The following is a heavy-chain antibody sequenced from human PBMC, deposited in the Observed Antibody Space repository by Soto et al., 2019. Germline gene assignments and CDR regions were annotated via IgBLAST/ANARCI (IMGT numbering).Heavy chain of an antibody. CDR3: AKVPMYYYDSSGYSGIGP. CDR1: GFTFSSYA. Sequence: LRLSCAASGFTFSSYAMSWVRQAPGKGLEWVSAISGSGGSTYYADSVKGRFTISRDSSKNTLYLQMNSLRAEDTAVYYCAKVPMYYYDSSGYSGIGPWGQGTLVTVSS. V-gene: IGHV3-23*01. D-gene: IGHD3-22*01. CDR2: ISGSGGST. J-gene: IGHJ5*02.